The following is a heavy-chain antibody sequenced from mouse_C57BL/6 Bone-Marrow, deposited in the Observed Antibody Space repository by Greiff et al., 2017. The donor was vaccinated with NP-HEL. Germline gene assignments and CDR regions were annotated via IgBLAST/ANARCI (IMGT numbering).Heavy chain of an antibody. D-gene: IGHD1-1*01. J-gene: IGHJ2*01. CDR1: GYTFTSYG. CDR3: ARPLVTTVAFDY. Sequence: VQVVESGAELARPGASVKLSCKASGYTFTSYGISWVKQRTGQCLEWIGEIYPRSGNTYYNEKFKGKATLTADKSSSTAYMELRSLTSEDSAVYFCARPLVTTVAFDYWGQGTTLTVSS. V-gene: IGHV1-81*01. CDR2: IYPRSGNT.